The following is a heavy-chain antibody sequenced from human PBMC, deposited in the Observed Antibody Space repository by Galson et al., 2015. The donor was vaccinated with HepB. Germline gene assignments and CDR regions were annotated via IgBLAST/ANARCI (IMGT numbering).Heavy chain of an antibody. D-gene: IGHD5-18*01. CDR2: ISSSSSYI. Sequence: SLRLSCAASGFTFSSYSMNWVRQAPGKGLEWVSSISSSSSYIYYADSVKGRFTISRDNAKNSLYLQMNSLRAEDTAVYYCAREGGYSYGYPYYFDYWGQGTLVTVSS. V-gene: IGHV3-21*01. CDR3: AREGGYSYGYPYYFDY. J-gene: IGHJ4*02. CDR1: GFTFSSYS.